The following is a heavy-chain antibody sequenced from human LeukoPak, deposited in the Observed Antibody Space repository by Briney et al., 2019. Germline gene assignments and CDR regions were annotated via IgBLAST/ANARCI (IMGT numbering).Heavy chain of an antibody. J-gene: IGHJ4*02. V-gene: IGHV1-46*01. Sequence: VASVKVSCKASGYTFTSYYMHWVRQAPGQGLEWMGIINPSGGSTSYAQKFQGRVTMTRDTSTSTVDMELSSLRSEDTAVYYCARDLSPIRGYSYGYRDWGQGTLVTVSS. CDR3: ARDLSPIRGYSYGYRD. D-gene: IGHD5-18*01. CDR1: GYTFTSYY. CDR2: INPSGGST.